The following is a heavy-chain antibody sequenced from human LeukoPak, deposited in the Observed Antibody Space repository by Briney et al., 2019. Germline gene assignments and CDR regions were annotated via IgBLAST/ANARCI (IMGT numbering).Heavy chain of an antibody. CDR3: ARDREIWLPHNWFDP. CDR2: IKQDGSEE. J-gene: IGHJ5*02. CDR1: GFPFSSYS. V-gene: IGHV3-7*01. D-gene: IGHD5-24*01. Sequence: PGGSLRLSCAASGFPFSSYSMKWVRQAPGKGLEWVANIKQDGSEEYYVDSVKGRFTISRDNGKNSLFLQMTSVRAGDTAVYYCARDREIWLPHNWFDPWGQGTLVTVSS.